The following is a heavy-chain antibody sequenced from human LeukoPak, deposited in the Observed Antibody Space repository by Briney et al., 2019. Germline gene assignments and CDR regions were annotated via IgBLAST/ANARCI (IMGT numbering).Heavy chain of an antibody. CDR2: ISPNNGNT. Sequence: ASVKVSCKASGYTFTNYAISWVRQAPGQGLEWVGWISPNNGNTNYAQKLQGRVTMTTNTPTSTAYMELRSLRSDDTAVYYCARSPSIVGTTRTFDYWGQGTLVTVSS. J-gene: IGHJ4*02. CDR1: GYTFTNYA. CDR3: ARSPSIVGTTRTFDY. V-gene: IGHV1-18*01. D-gene: IGHD1-26*01.